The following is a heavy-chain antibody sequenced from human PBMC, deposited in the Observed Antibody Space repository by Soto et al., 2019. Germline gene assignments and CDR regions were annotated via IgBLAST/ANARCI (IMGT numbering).Heavy chain of an antibody. J-gene: IGHJ5*02. CDR1: GGPIRSSDDF. V-gene: IGHV4-39*01. CDR2: IFYNGRT. D-gene: IGHD5-12*01. CDR3: ARGASSADDHSDWFDL. Sequence: QVQLQESGPGLVKPSETLSLTCFVSGGPIRSSDDFWGWVRQAPGKGLEWIGNIFYNGRTDYKPSLKSRASMSADTSRNEVSLKVFSVSAADTALYYWARGASSADDHSDWFDLWGQGALVTGSA.